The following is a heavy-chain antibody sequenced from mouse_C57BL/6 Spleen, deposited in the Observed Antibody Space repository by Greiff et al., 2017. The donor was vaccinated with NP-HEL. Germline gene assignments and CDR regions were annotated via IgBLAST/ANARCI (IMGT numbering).Heavy chain of an antibody. Sequence: QVQLQQPGAELVKPGASVKLSCKASGYTFTSYWMQWVKQRPGQGLEWIGEIDPSASYTNYNQKFKGKATLTVDTSSSTAYMQLSSLTSEDSAVYYCARGTVVAKDYWGQGTTLTVSS. D-gene: IGHD1-1*01. CDR2: IDPSASYT. J-gene: IGHJ2*01. CDR1: GYTFTSYW. V-gene: IGHV1-50*01. CDR3: ARGTVVAKDY.